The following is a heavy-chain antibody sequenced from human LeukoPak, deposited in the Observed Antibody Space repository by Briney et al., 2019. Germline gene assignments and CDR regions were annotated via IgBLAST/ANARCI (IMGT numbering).Heavy chain of an antibody. CDR3: AKGLDWYCSGGSCYNIDY. D-gene: IGHD2-15*01. CDR2: IWYDGSNK. CDR1: GFTFSSYG. J-gene: IGHJ4*02. Sequence: GGSLRLSCAASGFTFSSYGMPWVRQAPGKGLEWVAVIWYDGSNKYYADSVKGRFTISRDNSKNTLYLQMNSLRAEDTAVYYCAKGLDWYCSGGSCYNIDYWGQGTLVTVSS. V-gene: IGHV3-33*06.